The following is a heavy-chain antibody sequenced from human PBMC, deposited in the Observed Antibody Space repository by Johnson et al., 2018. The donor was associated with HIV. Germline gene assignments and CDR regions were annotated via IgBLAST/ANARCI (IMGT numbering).Heavy chain of an antibody. Sequence: VQLVESGGGLVKPGGSLRLSCVASGFTFSNAWMTWVRQASGKGLVWVARIRGRATTYAPAYAASLKGSFTIPSDASPNTAYLQMTSLTPEDTAVYYCASTIDIVPTGRSYDAFDIWGQGTLVTVSS. J-gene: IGHJ3*02. CDR1: GFTFSNAW. V-gene: IGHV3-73*01. D-gene: IGHD5-12*01. CDR2: IRGRATTYAP. CDR3: ASTIDIVPTGRSYDAFDI.